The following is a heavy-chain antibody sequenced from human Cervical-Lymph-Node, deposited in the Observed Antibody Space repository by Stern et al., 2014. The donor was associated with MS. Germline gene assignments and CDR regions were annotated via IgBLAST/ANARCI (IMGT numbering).Heavy chain of an antibody. CDR1: GFTFSSYG. V-gene: IGHV3-33*01. Sequence: VQLVESGGGVVQPGRSLRLSCAASGFTFSSYGMHWVRQTPGQGLEWVAVIWYDGSNNYYADSVKGRFTISRDNSENTLYLQMNSLRAEDTAVYYCARGDSSSPLEYWGQGTLVTVSS. D-gene: IGHD6-6*01. CDR3: ARGDSSSPLEY. J-gene: IGHJ4*02. CDR2: IWYDGSNN.